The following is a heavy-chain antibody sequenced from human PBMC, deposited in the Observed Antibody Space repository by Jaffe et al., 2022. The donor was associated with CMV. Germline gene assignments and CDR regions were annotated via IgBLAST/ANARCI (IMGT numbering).Heavy chain of an antibody. CDR1: GGSISTSSSY. J-gene: IGHJ3*02. D-gene: IGHD3-16*02. CDR3: ARHLSWPAGDVFDI. Sequence: QLQLQESGPGLVKPSETLSLTCTVSGGSISTSSSYWDWIRQSPGQRLEWIGNISYSGNSYCNPSLKSRVTISIDTSKNQFSLTLDSVTAADTAIYYCARHLSWPAGDVFDIWGQGTMVTVSS. V-gene: IGHV4-39*01. CDR2: ISYSGNS.